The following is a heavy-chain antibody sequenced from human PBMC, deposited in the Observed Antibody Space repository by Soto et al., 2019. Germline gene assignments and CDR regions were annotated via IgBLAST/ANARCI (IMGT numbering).Heavy chain of an antibody. Sequence: PGGSLKISCPASGITFADYAMHWVRQPPGMGLEWVSGISWNSGNIGYADSVKGRFTISRDNSKNSLYLQMKSLRAEDTALYYCTKSSSYTYNYYMDVWGKGTTVTVSS. CDR3: TKSSSYTYNYYMDV. V-gene: IGHV3-9*01. CDR1: GITFADYA. J-gene: IGHJ6*03. CDR2: ISWNSGNI. D-gene: IGHD6-6*01.